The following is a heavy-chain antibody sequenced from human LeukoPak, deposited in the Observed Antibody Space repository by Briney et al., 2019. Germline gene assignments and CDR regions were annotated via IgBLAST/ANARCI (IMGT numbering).Heavy chain of an antibody. J-gene: IGHJ4*02. CDR2: ISYDGSNR. D-gene: IGHD6-19*01. CDR1: GFTFNTYA. CDR3: ARDPPFSSGWSQNFFDY. Sequence: GGSLRLSCAPSGFTFNTYAMHWVRQAPGKGLEWVAVISYDGSNRNYGDSVKGRFTISRDNSRNTLYLEMSSLRPEDTAVYYCARDPPFSSGWSQNFFDYWGEGTLVTVSS. V-gene: IGHV3-30*04.